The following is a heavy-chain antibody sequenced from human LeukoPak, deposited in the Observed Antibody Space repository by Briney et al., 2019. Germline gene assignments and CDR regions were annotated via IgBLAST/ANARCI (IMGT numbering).Heavy chain of an antibody. CDR1: GDSISSNSAA. J-gene: IGHJ4*02. D-gene: IGHD4-17*01. CDR2: TYYRSKWYN. Sequence: SQTLSLTCAISGDSISSNSAAWNWIRQSPSRGLEWLGRTYYRSKWYNDYAVSVKSRITINPDTSKNQFSLQLNSVTPEDTAVYYCAREGMTTVPPPRLGDYYFDYWGQGTLVTVSS. CDR3: AREGMTTVPPPRLGDYYFDY. V-gene: IGHV6-1*01.